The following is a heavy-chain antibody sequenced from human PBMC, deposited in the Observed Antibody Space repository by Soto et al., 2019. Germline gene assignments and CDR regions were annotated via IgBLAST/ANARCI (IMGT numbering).Heavy chain of an antibody. D-gene: IGHD3-22*01. CDR1: GGTFSSYT. J-gene: IGHJ2*01. Sequence: QVQLVQSGAEVKKPGSSVKVSCKASGGTFSSYTISWVRQAPGQGLEWMGRIIPILGIANYAQKFQGRVTMPAAKSPSTAYMELSSLRSEDTAVYYCARMGYDSSGYYSRSYWYFDLWGRGTLVTVSS. CDR3: ARMGYDSSGYYSRSYWYFDL. CDR2: IIPILGIA. V-gene: IGHV1-69*02.